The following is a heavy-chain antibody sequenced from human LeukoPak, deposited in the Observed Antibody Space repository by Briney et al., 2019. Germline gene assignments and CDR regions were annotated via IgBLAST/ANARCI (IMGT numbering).Heavy chain of an antibody. CDR3: ANGYCSSTSCHNWFDP. CDR2: VIPIFGTA. J-gene: IGHJ5*02. Sequence: SVKVSCKASGGTFSSYAISWVRQAPGQGLEWMGGVIPIFGTANYAQKFQGRVTITADESTSTAYMELSSLRSEDTAVYYCANGYCSSTSCHNWFDPWGQGTLVTVSS. D-gene: IGHD2-2*03. CDR1: GGTFSSYA. V-gene: IGHV1-69*01.